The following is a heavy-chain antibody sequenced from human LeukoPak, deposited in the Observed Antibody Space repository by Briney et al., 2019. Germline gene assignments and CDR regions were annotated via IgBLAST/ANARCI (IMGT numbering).Heavy chain of an antibody. V-gene: IGHV4-59*01. J-gene: IGHJ6*03. D-gene: IGHD4-11*01. Sequence: PSETLSLTCTVSGGSISSYYWSWIRQPPGKGLEWIGYIYYSGSTNYNPSLKSRVTISVDTSKNQFSLKLSSVTAADTAVYYCARVNYSTLYYYYYMDVWGKGTTVTVSS. CDR3: ARVNYSTLYYYYYMDV. CDR1: GGSISSYY. CDR2: IYYSGST.